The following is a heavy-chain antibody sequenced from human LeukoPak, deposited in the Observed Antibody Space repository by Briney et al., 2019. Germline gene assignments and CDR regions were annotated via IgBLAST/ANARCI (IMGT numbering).Heavy chain of an antibody. D-gene: IGHD6-19*01. CDR2: INPNSGGT. Sequence: VASVKVSCKASGYTFTSYDINWVRQAPGQGLEWMGWINPNSGGTNYAQKFQGRVTMTRDTSISTAYMELSRLRSDDTAVYYCARSPNSYSSGWYYFDYWGQGTLVTVSS. J-gene: IGHJ4*02. V-gene: IGHV1-2*02. CDR1: GYTFTSYD. CDR3: ARSPNSYSSGWYYFDY.